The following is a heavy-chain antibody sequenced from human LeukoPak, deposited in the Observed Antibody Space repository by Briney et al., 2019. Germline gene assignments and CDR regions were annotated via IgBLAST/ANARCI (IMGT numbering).Heavy chain of an antibody. CDR1: GYTFTGYY. D-gene: IGHD6-13*01. CDR3: ARDEGMFSISPTGY. V-gene: IGHV1-2*02. Sequence: ASVKVSCKASGYTFTGYYMHWVRQAPGQGLEWMGWINPNSGGTNYAQKFQGRVTMTRDTSISTAYMELSRLRSDDTAVYYCARDEGMFSISPTGYWGQGTLVTVSS. J-gene: IGHJ4*02. CDR2: INPNSGGT.